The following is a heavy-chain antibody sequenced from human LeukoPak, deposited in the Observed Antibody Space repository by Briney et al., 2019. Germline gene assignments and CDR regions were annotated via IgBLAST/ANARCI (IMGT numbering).Heavy chain of an antibody. CDR2: ISSSGSTI. D-gene: IGHD1-26*01. CDR3: ASGPQTGSGSYSFDY. V-gene: IGHV3-11*04. J-gene: IGHJ4*02. CDR1: GFTFSDYY. Sequence: GGSLRLSCAASGFTFSDYYMSWTRQAPGKGREWVSYISSSGSTIYYADSVKGRFTISRDNAKNSLYLQMNSLRGEDTAVYYCASGPQTGSGSYSFDYWGQGTLVTVSS.